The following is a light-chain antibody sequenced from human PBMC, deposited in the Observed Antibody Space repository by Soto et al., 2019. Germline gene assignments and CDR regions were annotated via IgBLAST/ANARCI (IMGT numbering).Light chain of an antibody. J-gene: IGLJ1*01. V-gene: IGLV1-44*01. CDR1: SSNIGRNI. CDR2: SNN. CDR3: AGWDDTLNGYV. Sequence: QSLLTQPPSASGTPGQRVTISCSGSSSNIGRNIVHWCQQLPGTAPKLLIYSNNQRPSGVPDRFSGSKSGTSASLAISGLQSEDEADYYCAGWDDTLNGYVFGTGTKLTVL.